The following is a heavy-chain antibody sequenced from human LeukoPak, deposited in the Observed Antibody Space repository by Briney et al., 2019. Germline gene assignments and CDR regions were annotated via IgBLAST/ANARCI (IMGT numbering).Heavy chain of an antibody. V-gene: IGHV1-69*06. Sequence: WASVKVSCKASGGTFSSYAISWVRQAPGQGLEWMGGIIPIFGTANYAQKFQGRVTMTEDTSTDTAYMELSSLRSEDTAVYYCATSHEGYSSSRYGLWGQGTLVTVSS. CDR3: ATSHEGYSSSRYGL. D-gene: IGHD6-13*01. J-gene: IGHJ4*02. CDR1: GGTFSSYA. CDR2: IIPIFGTA.